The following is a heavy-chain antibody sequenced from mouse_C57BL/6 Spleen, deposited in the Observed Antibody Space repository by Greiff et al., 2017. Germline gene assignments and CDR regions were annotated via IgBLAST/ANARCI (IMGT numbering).Heavy chain of an antibody. CDR2: IDPEDGET. D-gene: IGHD2-3*01. Sequence: VQLQQSGAELVKPGASVKLSCTASGFNIKDYYMHWVKQRTEQGLEWIGRIDPEDGETKYAPKFQGKATITADTSSNPAYLQRSSLTYEDTAVYCCAYYDGYPYYAMDYWGQGTSVTVSS. CDR1: GFNIKDYY. J-gene: IGHJ4*01. CDR3: AYYDGYPYYAMDY. V-gene: IGHV14-2*01.